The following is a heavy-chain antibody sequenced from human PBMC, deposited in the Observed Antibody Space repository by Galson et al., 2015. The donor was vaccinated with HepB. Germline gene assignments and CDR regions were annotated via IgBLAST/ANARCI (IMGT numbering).Heavy chain of an antibody. V-gene: IGHV1-18*01. Sequence: SVKVSCKASGYTFTSYGISWVRQAPGQGLEWMGWISAYNGNTNYAQKLQGRVTMTTDTSTSTAYMELRSLRSDDTAVYYCARVRIEMLLKGWFDPWGQGTLVTVSS. J-gene: IGHJ5*02. CDR1: GYTFTSYG. CDR2: ISAYNGNT. CDR3: ARVRIEMLLKGWFDP. D-gene: IGHD5-24*01.